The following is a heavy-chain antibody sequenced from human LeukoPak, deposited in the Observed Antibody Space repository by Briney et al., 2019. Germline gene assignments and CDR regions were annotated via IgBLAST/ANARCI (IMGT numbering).Heavy chain of an antibody. Sequence: HPGGSLRLSCAASGFTFSSYAMSWVRQAPGKGLEWVSITYSGDTTYYADSVKGRFIISRDDSKNTLSLQMNDLRVEDTAVYYCARERPDSRNLDSWGRGALVTVSS. D-gene: IGHD1-14*01. J-gene: IGHJ4*02. CDR2: TYSGDTT. CDR3: ARERPDSRNLDS. V-gene: IGHV3-66*01. CDR1: GFTFSSYA.